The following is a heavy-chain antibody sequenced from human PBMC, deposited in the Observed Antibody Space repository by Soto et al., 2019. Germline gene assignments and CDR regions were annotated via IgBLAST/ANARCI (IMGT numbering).Heavy chain of an antibody. V-gene: IGHV1-58*01. CDR2: IVVGSGNT. Sequence: SVKVSCKASGFTFTSSAVQWVRQARGQRLEWIGWIVVGSGNTNYAQKFQERVTITRDMSTSTAYMELSSLRSEDTAGYYCAAVVDIVATFDYWGQGTLVTVSS. CDR3: AAVVDIVATFDY. D-gene: IGHD5-12*01. CDR1: GFTFTSSA. J-gene: IGHJ4*02.